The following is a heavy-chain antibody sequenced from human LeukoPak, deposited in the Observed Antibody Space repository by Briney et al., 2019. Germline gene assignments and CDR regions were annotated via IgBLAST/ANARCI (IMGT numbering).Heavy chain of an antibody. CDR2: INPNSGGT. Sequence: ASVKVSCKASGYTFTGYYMHWVRQAPGQGLEWMGRINPNSGGTNYAQKFQGRVTMPRDTSISTAYMELSRLRSDDTAVYYCARDLSRSPAWFDPWGQGTLVTVSS. CDR3: ARDLSRSPAWFDP. J-gene: IGHJ5*02. D-gene: IGHD3-16*02. CDR1: GYTFTGYY. V-gene: IGHV1-2*06.